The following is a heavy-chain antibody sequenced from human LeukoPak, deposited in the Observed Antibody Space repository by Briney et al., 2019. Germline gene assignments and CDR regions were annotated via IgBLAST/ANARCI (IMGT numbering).Heavy chain of an antibody. V-gene: IGHV3-23*01. Sequence: GGSLRLSCAASGFTFSSYAMSWVRQAPGKGLEWVSAISGSGGSTYYADSVKGRFTISRDNAKNSLYLQMNSLRAEDTAVYYCARDGSGFLFDYWGQGTLVTVSS. CDR2: ISGSGGST. D-gene: IGHD3-3*01. CDR1: GFTFSSYA. CDR3: ARDGSGFLFDY. J-gene: IGHJ4*02.